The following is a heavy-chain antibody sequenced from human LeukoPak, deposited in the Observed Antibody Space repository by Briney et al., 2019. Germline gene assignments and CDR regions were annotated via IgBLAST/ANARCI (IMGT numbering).Heavy chain of an antibody. Sequence: SETLSLTCTVSGGSISSYYWSWIRQPAGKGLEWIGRIYTSGSTNYNPSRKSRVTMSVDTSKNQFSLKLSSVTAADTAVYYCASNYYDFSAFDIWGQGTMVTVSS. J-gene: IGHJ3*02. CDR2: IYTSGST. V-gene: IGHV4-4*07. D-gene: IGHD3-22*01. CDR1: GGSISSYY. CDR3: ASNYYDFSAFDI.